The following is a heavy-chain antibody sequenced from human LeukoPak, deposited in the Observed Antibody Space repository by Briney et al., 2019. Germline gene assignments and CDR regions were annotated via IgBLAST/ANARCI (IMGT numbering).Heavy chain of an antibody. CDR2: INSDGSST. Sequence: GGSLRLSCAAPGFTFSSYWMHWVRQAPGKGLVWVSRINSDGSSTTYADSVKGRFTISRDNAKNTLYLQMSSLRADDTAVYFCARLYGDYVGDDYWGQGTLVTVSS. CDR1: GFTFSSYW. CDR3: ARLYGDYVGDDY. V-gene: IGHV3-74*01. J-gene: IGHJ4*02. D-gene: IGHD4-17*01.